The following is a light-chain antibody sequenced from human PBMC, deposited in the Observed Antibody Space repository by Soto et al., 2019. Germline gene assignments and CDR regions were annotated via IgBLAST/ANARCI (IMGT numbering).Light chain of an antibody. Sequence: EIVLTQSPGTLSLSRGERATLSCRASQSVSSSYLAWYQQKPGQAPRLLIYGASSRATGIPDRFSGSGSGTDFTLTISRLEPEDFAVDYCQQYGSSPPITFGQGTRLEIK. CDR3: QQYGSSPPIT. CDR1: QSVSSSY. CDR2: GAS. V-gene: IGKV3-20*01. J-gene: IGKJ5*01.